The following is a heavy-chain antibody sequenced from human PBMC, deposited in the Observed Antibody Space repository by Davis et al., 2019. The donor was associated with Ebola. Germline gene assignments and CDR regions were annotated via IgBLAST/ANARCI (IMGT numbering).Heavy chain of an antibody. D-gene: IGHD3-9*01. J-gene: IGHJ4*02. CDR3: ARESAQMGRFFDPGRYFDS. CDR2: MKPKSGGT. CDR1: GYSFSDYY. Sequence: AASVKVSCKTSGYSFSDYYLHWMRQAPGQGLEWMGCMKPKSGGTKYAQKHKDRVTMTRDTSISTAYIELTTLTSDDPAVYFCARESAQMGRFFDPGRYFDSWGQGTLVTVAS. V-gene: IGHV1-2*02.